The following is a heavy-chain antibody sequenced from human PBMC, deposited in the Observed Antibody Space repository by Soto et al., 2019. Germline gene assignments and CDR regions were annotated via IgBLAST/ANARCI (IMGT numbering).Heavy chain of an antibody. J-gene: IGHJ4*02. CDR2: IYYSGST. Sequence: QVQLQESGPGLVKPSETLSLTCTVSGGSISSYYWSWIRQPPGKGLEWIGYIYYSGSTNYNPSLKSPVTISVDTSKNQFSLKLSSVTAADTAVYYCARDASWFDYWGQGTLVTVSS. V-gene: IGHV4-59*01. CDR3: ARDASWFDY. CDR1: GGSISSYY.